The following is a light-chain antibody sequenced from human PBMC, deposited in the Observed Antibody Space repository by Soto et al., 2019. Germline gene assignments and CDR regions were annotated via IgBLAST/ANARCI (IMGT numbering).Light chain of an antibody. CDR3: QQSYSTPWT. V-gene: IGKV1-39*01. CDR2: AAS. Sequence: DIQMTQSPSSLSASVGDRVTITCRASQIISTYLNWYQQKPGQAPNLLIYAASRLQSGVPSRFSGSASGTYFTLTISSLQPEDFATYHCQQSYSTPWTFGRGTKVEI. J-gene: IGKJ1*01. CDR1: QIISTY.